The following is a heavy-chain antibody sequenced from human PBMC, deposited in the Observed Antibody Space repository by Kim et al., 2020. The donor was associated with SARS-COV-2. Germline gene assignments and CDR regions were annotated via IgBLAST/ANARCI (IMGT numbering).Heavy chain of an antibody. CDR1: GYTFTRND. J-gene: IGHJ4*02. CDR3: ARSRSLDY. Sequence: ASVKVSCKTSGYTFTRNDIHWVRQAPGQRLEWMGWISVGKGDTKYSQKFQGRLTLTSDTSASAAYMELSSLGSEDTAVYYCARSRSLDYWRQGTLVTVSS. CDR2: ISVGKGDT. D-gene: IGHD1-26*01. V-gene: IGHV1-3*01.